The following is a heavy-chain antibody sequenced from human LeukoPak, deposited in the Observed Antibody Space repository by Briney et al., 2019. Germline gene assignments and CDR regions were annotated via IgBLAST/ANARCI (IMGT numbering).Heavy chain of an antibody. D-gene: IGHD5-24*01. Sequence: PGGSLRLSCAASGFTFSNYAMSWVRQAPGKGLEWVSGIGGVAGSAYYADSVKGRFTISRDNSNNTLYLQMNSLRVEYTAAYYCAKDRGDGSNRDGFFDYWGQGTLVTVSS. CDR1: GFTFSNYA. V-gene: IGHV3-23*01. J-gene: IGHJ4*02. CDR2: IGGVAGSA. CDR3: AKDRGDGSNRDGFFDY.